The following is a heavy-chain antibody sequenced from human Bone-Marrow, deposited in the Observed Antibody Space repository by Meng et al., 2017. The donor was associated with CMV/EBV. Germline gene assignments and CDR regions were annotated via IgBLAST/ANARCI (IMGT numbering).Heavy chain of an antibody. CDR1: GFIFSSYE. CDR3: ARDLRYCSSTSCPPYYYYGMDV. J-gene: IGHJ6*02. V-gene: IGHV3-48*03. CDR2: ISSSGSTI. D-gene: IGHD2-2*01. Sequence: GASLKISCAASGFIFSSYEMNWVRQAPGKGLEGVSYISSSGSTIYYPDSVKGRFTISRDNAKNSLYLQMNSLRAEDTAVYYCARDLRYCSSTSCPPYYYYGMDVWGQGTTVTVSS.